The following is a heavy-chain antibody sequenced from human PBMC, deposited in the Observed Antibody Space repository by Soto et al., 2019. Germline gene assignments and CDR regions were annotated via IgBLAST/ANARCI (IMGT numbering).Heavy chain of an antibody. CDR3: ARPLTPYCSGGRCYSGLDY. CDR1: GGTFSNYA. D-gene: IGHD2-15*01. Sequence: QVQLVQSGAEVKKPGSSVKVSCKASGGTFSNYAISWVRQAPGQGLEWMGGIIPIFGTANYAQKFQGRVTITADEPTSTAYMQLSSLRSEETAVYYCARPLTPYCSGGRCYSGLDYWGQGTLVTVSS. CDR2: IIPIFGTA. V-gene: IGHV1-69*12. J-gene: IGHJ4*02.